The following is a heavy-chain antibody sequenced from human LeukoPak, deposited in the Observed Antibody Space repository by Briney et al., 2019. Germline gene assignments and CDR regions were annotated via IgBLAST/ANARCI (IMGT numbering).Heavy chain of an antibody. D-gene: IGHD6-19*01. CDR1: GINFSSHW. Sequence: GALRLFWAGSGINFSSHWKSWGRPASGKGAEWVANIKQDGSEKYYVDSVKGRFTISRDNAKNSLYLQMNSLRAEDTAVYYCAREKYSSGHYYFDYWGQGTLVTVSS. CDR3: AREKYSSGHYYFDY. J-gene: IGHJ4*02. CDR2: IKQDGSEK. V-gene: IGHV3-7*01.